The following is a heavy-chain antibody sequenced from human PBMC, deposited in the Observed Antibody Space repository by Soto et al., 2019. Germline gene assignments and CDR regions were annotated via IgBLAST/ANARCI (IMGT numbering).Heavy chain of an antibody. CDR2: ITPIFGTA. Sequence: SLKVACKAAGGRLSIYLSSWVLHKPGQGLEWMGGITPIFGTANYAQKFQGRVTITADESTSTAYMELSSLRSEDTAVYYCASPDQYSGYPSYYYSSGMDVWGQGTTVTVSS. V-gene: IGHV1-69*13. CDR1: GGRLSIYL. CDR3: ASPDQYSGYPSYYYSSGMDV. D-gene: IGHD5-12*01. J-gene: IGHJ6*02.